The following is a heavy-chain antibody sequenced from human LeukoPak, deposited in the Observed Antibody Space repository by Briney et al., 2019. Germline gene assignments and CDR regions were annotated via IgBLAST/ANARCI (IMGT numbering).Heavy chain of an antibody. V-gene: IGHV3-33*01. CDR2: IWHDGSNE. D-gene: IGHD3-22*01. J-gene: IGHJ4*02. Sequence: GGSLRLSCAASGFTFSNYGMHWVRQAPGKGLEWVAVIWHDGSNEYYADSVRGRFTISRDNSKNTLYLQMNSLKTEDTAVYYCARAKLHSSLDYWGQGILATVSS. CDR3: ARAKLHSSLDY. CDR1: GFTFSNYG.